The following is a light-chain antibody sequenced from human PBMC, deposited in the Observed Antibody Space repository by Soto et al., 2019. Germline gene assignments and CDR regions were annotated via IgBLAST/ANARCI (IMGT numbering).Light chain of an antibody. CDR1: SSNIGNNY. CDR3: GTWDSSLSAGV. CDR2: DNN. V-gene: IGLV1-51*01. J-gene: IGLJ3*02. Sequence: QSVLTQPPSVSAAPGQKVTISWSGSSSNIGNNYVSWYQQLPGTAPKLLIYDNNKRPSGIPDRFSGSKSGTSATLGITGLQTGDAADYYCGTWDSSLSAGVFGGGTKLPVL.